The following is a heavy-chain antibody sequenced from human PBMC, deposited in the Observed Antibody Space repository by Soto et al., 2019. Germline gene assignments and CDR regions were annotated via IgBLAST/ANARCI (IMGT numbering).Heavy chain of an antibody. Sequence: EVQLLESGGGLVQPGGSLRLSCAASGFTFSSYAMSWVRQAPGKGLEWVSAISGSGGSTYYADSVKGRFTISRDNSKNALYLQMNGLRAGDTAVYYCARQLRTDGGWYWYGYWGQGTLVTVSS. CDR3: ARQLRTDGGWYWYGY. CDR1: GFTFSSYA. J-gene: IGHJ4*02. D-gene: IGHD6-19*01. CDR2: ISGSGGST. V-gene: IGHV3-23*01.